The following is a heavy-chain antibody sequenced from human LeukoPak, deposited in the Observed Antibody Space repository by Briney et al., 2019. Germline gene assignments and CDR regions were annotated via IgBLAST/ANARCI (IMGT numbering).Heavy chain of an antibody. J-gene: IGHJ6*03. CDR1: GYTFTSYD. Sequence: ASVKVSCKASGYTFTSYDINWVRQAPGQGLEWMGRMNPNSGNTGYAQKFQGRVTMTRNTSISTAYMELSSLRSEDTAVYYCARLIDFWSGHLYYYMDVWGKGTTVTVSS. CDR3: ARLIDFWSGHLYYYMDV. V-gene: IGHV1-8*01. D-gene: IGHD3-3*01. CDR2: MNPNSGNT.